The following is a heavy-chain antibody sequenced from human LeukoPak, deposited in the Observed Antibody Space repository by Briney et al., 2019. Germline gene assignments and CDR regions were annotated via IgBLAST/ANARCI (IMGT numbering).Heavy chain of an antibody. D-gene: IGHD3-10*01. V-gene: IGHV4-59*08. CDR1: GGSISSYY. CDR3: ASGHYYGSGSYFGWFDP. J-gene: IGHJ5*02. Sequence: SETLSLTCTVSGGSISSYYWSWIRQPPGKGLEWIGYIYDSGSTNYNPSLESRVTISVDTSKHQFSLKLSSVTAADTAVYYCASGHYYGSGSYFGWFDPWGQGTLVTVSS. CDR2: IYDSGST.